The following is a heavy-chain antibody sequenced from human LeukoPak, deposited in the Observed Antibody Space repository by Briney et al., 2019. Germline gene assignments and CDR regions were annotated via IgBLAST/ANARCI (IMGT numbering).Heavy chain of an antibody. Sequence: ASVKVSCKASGYTFTSYDINWVRQATGQGLEWMGWMNPNSGNTGYAQKFQGRVTMTRNTSISTAYIELSSLRSEDTAVYYCARAYSSSSGVYYYYYMDVWGKGTTVTVSS. V-gene: IGHV1-8*01. D-gene: IGHD6-6*01. J-gene: IGHJ6*03. CDR2: MNPNSGNT. CDR3: ARAYSSSSGVYYYYYMDV. CDR1: GYTFTSYD.